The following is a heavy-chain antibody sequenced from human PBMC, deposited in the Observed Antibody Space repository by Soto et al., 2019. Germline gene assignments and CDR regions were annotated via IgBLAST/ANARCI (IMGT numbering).Heavy chain of an antibody. CDR1: GYSFTSYD. J-gene: IGHJ4*02. V-gene: IGHV1-8*01. CDR3: GRGGFVEQQFDS. Sequence: QVQLVQSGAEVKKPGASVKVSCKASGYSFTSYDMNWVRQATGQGLEWVGWMNPNRGDTGYAQNFQGRVTMTSDTSMKTAYMELSSLTSEETAVYYCGRGGFVEQQFDSWGQGTLVTVSS. D-gene: IGHD6-13*01. CDR2: MNPNRGDT.